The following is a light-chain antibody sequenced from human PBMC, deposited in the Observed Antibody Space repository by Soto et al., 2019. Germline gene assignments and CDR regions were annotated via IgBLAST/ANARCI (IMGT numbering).Light chain of an antibody. CDR3: QQYDNLPRT. CDR1: QDIGNY. J-gene: IGKJ2*02. V-gene: IGKV1-33*01. Sequence: DIQMTRSPSSLSASVGDRVTITCQASQDIGNYLNWYQHKPGKAPKLLLYDASTLQTGVPSRFSVSGSGTDFTSTISSLQPEDIATYYCQQYDNLPRTVGQGTKVDIK. CDR2: DAS.